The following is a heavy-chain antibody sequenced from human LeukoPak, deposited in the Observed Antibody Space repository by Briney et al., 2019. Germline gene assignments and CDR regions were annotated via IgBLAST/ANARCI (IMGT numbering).Heavy chain of an antibody. CDR3: AKSGGYGLIDY. V-gene: IGHV4-59*08. Sequence: SETLSLTCTVSGGSISSYYWSWIRQPPGKGLEWIGYIYYSRSTNYNPSLQSRVTTSIDTSKNQFSLRLNSVTAADTAMYYCAKSGGYGLIDYWGQGTRVTVSS. CDR2: IYYSRST. J-gene: IGHJ4*02. D-gene: IGHD1-26*01. CDR1: GGSISSYY.